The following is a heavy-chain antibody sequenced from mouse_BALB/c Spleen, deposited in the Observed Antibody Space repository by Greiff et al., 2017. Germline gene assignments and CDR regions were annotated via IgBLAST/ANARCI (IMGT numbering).Heavy chain of an antibody. V-gene: IGHV2-9*02. CDR3: ASFYYDYDGCAY. CDR1: GFSLTSYG. CDR2: IWAGGST. D-gene: IGHD2-4*01. J-gene: IGHJ3*01. Sequence: QVQLQQSGPGLVAPSQSLSITCTVSGFSLTSYGVHWVRQPPGKGLEWLGVIWAGGSTNYNSALMSRLSISKDNSKSQVFLKMNSLQTDDTAMYYCASFYYDYDGCAYWGQGTLVTVSA.